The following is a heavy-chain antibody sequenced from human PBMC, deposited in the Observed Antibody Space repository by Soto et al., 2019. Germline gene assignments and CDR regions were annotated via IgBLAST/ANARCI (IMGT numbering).Heavy chain of an antibody. CDR2: IDWDDDK. CDR1: GFSLSTSGMC. D-gene: IGHD6-19*01. J-gene: IGHJ4*02. CDR3: ARMGYSSGWYGGGDY. Sequence: GPTLVNPTQTLTLTCTFSGFSLSTSGMCVSWIRQPPGKALEWLALIDWDDDKYYSTSLKTRLTISKDTSKNQVVLTMTNMDPVDTATYYCARMGYSSGWYGGGDYWGQGTLVTVSS. V-gene: IGHV2-70*01.